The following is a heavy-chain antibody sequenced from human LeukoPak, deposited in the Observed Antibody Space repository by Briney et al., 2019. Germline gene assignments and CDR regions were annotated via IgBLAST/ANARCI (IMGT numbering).Heavy chain of an antibody. Sequence: QSGGSLRLSCTASGFTFGDYAMTWVRQAPGKGLEWVGFIASETYGGTAEYAAPVKGRFTISRDDSKSIAYLQMNSLKTEDTAVYYCTRDQTPYYWGQGTLVTVSS. CDR1: GFTFGDYA. J-gene: IGHJ4*02. V-gene: IGHV3-49*04. CDR3: TRDQTPYY. CDR2: IASETYGGTA.